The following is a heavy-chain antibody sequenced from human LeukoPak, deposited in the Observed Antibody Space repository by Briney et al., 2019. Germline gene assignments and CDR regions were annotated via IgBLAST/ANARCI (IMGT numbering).Heavy chain of an antibody. Sequence: PSETLSLTCTVSGVSISSGDYYWCWIRQPPGKGLEWIVYIYYSRSTYYNPSLKSRVTRSVDTSKNQFSLKLSSVTAADTAVYYCARDGVPWVVAAANYYYYGMDVWGQGTTVTVSS. J-gene: IGHJ6*02. V-gene: IGHV4-30-4*01. CDR1: GVSISSGDYY. CDR2: IYYSRST. D-gene: IGHD2-15*01. CDR3: ARDGVPWVVAAANYYYYGMDV.